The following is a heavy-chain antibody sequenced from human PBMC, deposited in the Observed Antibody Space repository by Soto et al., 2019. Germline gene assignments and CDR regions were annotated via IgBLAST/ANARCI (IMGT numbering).Heavy chain of an antibody. D-gene: IGHD6-19*01. CDR2: ISWDGEST. J-gene: IGHJ6*02. V-gene: IGHV3-43*01. Sequence: EVQLVESGGVVVQPGGSLRLSCEASGFTFDDYMMHWVRQAPGKGLEWVSLISWDGESTSYADSVKGRFTISRDNSKNSLYLQMNSLRTQDTASYYCAKDIRPSGWYGMDVWGQGTTVTVS. CDR1: GFTFDDYM. CDR3: AKDIRPSGWYGMDV.